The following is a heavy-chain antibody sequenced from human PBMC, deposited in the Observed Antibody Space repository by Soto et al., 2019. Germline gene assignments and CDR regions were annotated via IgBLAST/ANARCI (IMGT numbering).Heavy chain of an antibody. D-gene: IGHD3-3*01. CDR3: ARDREGTIFGVVPYGMVF. V-gene: IGHV1-18*01. J-gene: IGHJ6*02. Sequence: ASVKVSCKASGYTFTSYGISWVRQAPGQGLEWMGWISAYNGNTNYAQKLQGRVTMTTDTSTSTAYMELRSLRSDDTAVYYCARDREGTIFGVVPYGMVFWGQGSTVT. CDR1: GYTFTSYG. CDR2: ISAYNGNT.